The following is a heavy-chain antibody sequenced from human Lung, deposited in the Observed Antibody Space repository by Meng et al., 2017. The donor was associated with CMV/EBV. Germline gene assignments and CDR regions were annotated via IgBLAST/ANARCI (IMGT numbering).Heavy chain of an antibody. D-gene: IGHD2-2*01. J-gene: IGHJ4*02. CDR3: AGVGDIAVADLDGFDY. V-gene: IGHV4-39*02. CDR1: GASLSSSNYY. CDR2: IYYSGIT. Sequence: LXCTVSGASLSSSNYYGGWIRQPPGKGLEWIGSIYYSGITYHNSSLKSRVTISVDTSKNQFSLKLSSVTAADTAVYYCAGVGDIAVADLDGFDYWXQETPVTVSS.